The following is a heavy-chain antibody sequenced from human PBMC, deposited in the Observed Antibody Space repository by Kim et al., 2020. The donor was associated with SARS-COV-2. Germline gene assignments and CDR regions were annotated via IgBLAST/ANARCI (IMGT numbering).Heavy chain of an antibody. CDR2: TSYDGSNE. D-gene: IGHD1-26*01. CDR3: AKAMGSGSYYWGYYYYGMHV. J-gene: IGHJ6*02. V-gene: IGHV3-30*18. CDR1: GFTFSSYG. Sequence: GGSLRLSCAASGFTFSSYGMHWVRQAPGKGLEWVAVTSYDGSNEYYADSVKGRFTISRDNSKNTLYLQMNSLRAEDTAVYYCAKAMGSGSYYWGYYYYGMHVWGQGTTVTVSS.